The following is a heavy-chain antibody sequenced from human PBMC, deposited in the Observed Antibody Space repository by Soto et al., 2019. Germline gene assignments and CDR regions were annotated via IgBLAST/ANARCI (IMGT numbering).Heavy chain of an antibody. CDR3: AKVRREYSSSPYYFDC. J-gene: IGHJ4*02. D-gene: IGHD6-6*01. CDR2: ISGSGGST. Sequence: EVQLLESGGGLVQPGGSLRLSCAASGFTFSSYDMSWVRQAPGKGLEWVSAISGSGGSTYYADSVTGRFTISRDNSKNTLYLQMNSLRAEDTAVYYCAKVRREYSSSPYYFDCWGQGTLVTVSS. CDR1: GFTFSSYD. V-gene: IGHV3-23*01.